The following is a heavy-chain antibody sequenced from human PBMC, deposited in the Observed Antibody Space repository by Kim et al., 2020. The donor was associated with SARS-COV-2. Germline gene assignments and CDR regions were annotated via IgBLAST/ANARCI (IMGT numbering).Heavy chain of an antibody. V-gene: IGHV4-59*01. D-gene: IGHD6-13*01. Sequence: CLQDRVPISVDTSKNQFSLRLSSVTAPDTAVYYCARDHRQGAAAPLDPWGQGTLVTVSS. J-gene: IGHJ5*02. CDR3: ARDHRQGAAAPLDP.